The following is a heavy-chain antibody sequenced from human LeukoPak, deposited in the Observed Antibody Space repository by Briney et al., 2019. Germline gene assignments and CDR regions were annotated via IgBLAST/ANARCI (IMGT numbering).Heavy chain of an antibody. CDR2: ISSSGSHI. V-gene: IGHV3-21*01. D-gene: IGHD4-17*01. CDR1: GFTFSSHS. Sequence: PGGSLRLSCAASGFTFSSHSMNWVRHPPGKGLEWISSISSSGSHIFQVDSVKGRFTISRDNARHSLYLQMSSLRAEDTAVYYCARGDSGELYIDFWGQGTLVTVSS. CDR3: ARGDSGELYIDF. J-gene: IGHJ4*02.